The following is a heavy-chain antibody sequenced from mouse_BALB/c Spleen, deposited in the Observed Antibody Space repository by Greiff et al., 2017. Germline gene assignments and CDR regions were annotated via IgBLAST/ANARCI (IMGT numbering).Heavy chain of an antibody. J-gene: IGHJ2*01. CDR3: ATGTYYFDY. Sequence: VQLQQSGAELVRPGALVKLSCKASGFNIKDYYMPWVKQRPEQGLEWIGWIDPENGNTIYDPKFQGKASITADTSSNTAYLQLSSLTSEDTAVYYCATGTYYFDYWGQGTTLTVSS. CDR1: GFNIKDYY. CDR2: IDPENGNT. V-gene: IGHV14-1*02. D-gene: IGHD4-1*01.